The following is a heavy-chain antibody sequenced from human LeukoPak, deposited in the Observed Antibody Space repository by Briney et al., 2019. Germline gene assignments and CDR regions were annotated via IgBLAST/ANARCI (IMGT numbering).Heavy chain of an antibody. CDR2: INPNSGGT. D-gene: IGHD2-2*01. Sequence: GASVKVSCKASGYTFTGYYMHWVRQAPGQGLEWMGWINPNSGGTNYAQKFQGRVTMTRDTSISTAYMELSRLRSDDTAVYYCATDRLGYCSSTSCPYYYYYYMDVWGKGTTVTVSS. J-gene: IGHJ6*03. V-gene: IGHV1-2*02. CDR3: ATDRLGYCSSTSCPYYYYYYMDV. CDR1: GYTFTGYY.